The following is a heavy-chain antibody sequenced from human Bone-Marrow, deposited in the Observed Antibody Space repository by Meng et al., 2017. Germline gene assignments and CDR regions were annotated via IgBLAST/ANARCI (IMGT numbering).Heavy chain of an antibody. D-gene: IGHD6-19*01. CDR2: IYSGGST. CDR3: PWTGYSSGWYDDSLDY. J-gene: IGHJ4*02. V-gene: IGHV3-53*01. CDR1: GFTVSSNY. Sequence: GESLKIPCAASGFTVSSNYMSWVRQAPGKGLEWVSVIYSGGSTYYADSVKGRFTITRDNSKNTLYLQMNSLRAEDTAVYYCPWTGYSSGWYDDSLDYWGQGTLVTVSS.